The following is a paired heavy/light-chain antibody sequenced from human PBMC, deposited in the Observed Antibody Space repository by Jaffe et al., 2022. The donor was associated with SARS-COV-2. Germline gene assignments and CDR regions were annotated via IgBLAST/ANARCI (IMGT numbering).Light chain of an antibody. CDR1: SSNIGNNY. Sequence: QSVLTQPPSVSAAPGQKVTISCSGSSSNIGNNYVSWYQHLPGTAPKLLIYDNNKRPSGIPDRFSGSNSGTSATLGITGLQTGDEADYYCGTWDSGLSAEVFGGGTKLTVL. CDR2: DNN. V-gene: IGLV1-51*01. J-gene: IGLJ3*02. CDR3: GTWDSGLSAEV.
Heavy chain of an antibody. CDR1: GFTFTTYS. Sequence: ELQLVESGGGLVKPGGSLRLSCAASGFTFTTYSMSWVRQAPGKGLEWVSSISSTTSYIYYADSVQGRFTISRDNAKNTLYLQMNSLRAEDTAVYYCARTLLNSFYGMDVWGQGTTVTVSS. J-gene: IGHJ6*02. V-gene: IGHV3-21*01. CDR2: ISSTTSYI. CDR3: ARTLLNSFYGMDV.